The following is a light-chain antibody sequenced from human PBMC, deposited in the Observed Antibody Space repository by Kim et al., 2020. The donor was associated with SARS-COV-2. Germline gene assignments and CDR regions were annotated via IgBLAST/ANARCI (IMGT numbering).Light chain of an antibody. CDR2: DVT. CDR3: FSHTNSNTWV. J-gene: IGLJ3*02. Sequence: GQSITIACTGTSSDIGAYDYVAWYQQHPGKAPKLMIYDVTKRPSGVSNRFSGSKSGNTASLTISGLQAEDEADYYCFSHTNSNTWVFGGGTKVTVL. CDR1: SSDIGAYDY. V-gene: IGLV2-14*03.